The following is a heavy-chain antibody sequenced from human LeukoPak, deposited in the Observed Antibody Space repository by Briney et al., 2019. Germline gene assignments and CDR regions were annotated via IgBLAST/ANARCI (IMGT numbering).Heavy chain of an antibody. CDR3: ARGSSSWYGSAFDI. J-gene: IGHJ3*02. V-gene: IGHV4-34*01. Sequence: SETLSLTCAVYGGSFSGYYWSWIRQPPGKGLEWIGEINHSGSTNYNPSLKSRVTISVDTSKNQFSLKLSSVTAADTAVYYCARGSSSWYGSAFDIWGQGTMVTVSS. CDR2: INHSGST. D-gene: IGHD6-13*01. CDR1: GGSFSGYY.